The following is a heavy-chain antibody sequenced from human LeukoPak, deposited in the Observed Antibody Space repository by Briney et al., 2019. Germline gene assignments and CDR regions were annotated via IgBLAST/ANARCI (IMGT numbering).Heavy chain of an antibody. Sequence: GGSLRLSCVASGFTFRSYAMAWVRQAPGKGLEQGLEGVASIIAGGDTFYADSVKGRFTISRDNSRNTLYLQMNRLRAEDTDIYYCASGSTPGSGYYFDSWGPGTLVTVSS. D-gene: IGHD3-22*01. CDR1: GFTFRSYA. CDR2: IIAGGDT. J-gene: IGHJ4*01. V-gene: IGHV3-23*01. CDR3: ASGSTPGSGYYFDS.